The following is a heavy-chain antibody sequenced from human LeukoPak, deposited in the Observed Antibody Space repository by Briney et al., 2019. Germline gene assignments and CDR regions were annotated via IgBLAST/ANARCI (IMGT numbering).Heavy chain of an antibody. CDR1: GFTFSSYS. D-gene: IGHD3-16*01. CDR2: IKQDGSEK. Sequence: GGSLRLSCAASGFTFSSYSMNWVRQAPGKGLEWVANIKQDGSEKYYVDSVKGRFTISRDNAKNSLYLQMNSLRAEDTAMYYCVRFMRGTIGGDNWGQGTLVTVSA. V-gene: IGHV3-7*01. CDR3: VRFMRGTIGGDN. J-gene: IGHJ4*02.